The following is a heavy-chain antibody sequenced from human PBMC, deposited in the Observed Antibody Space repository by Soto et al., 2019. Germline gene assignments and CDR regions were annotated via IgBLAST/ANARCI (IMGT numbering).Heavy chain of an antibody. CDR2: ISAYNGNT. CDR1: GYTFTSYG. CDR3: ARVGAFLEYQLLPRPLYSMDV. J-gene: IGHJ6*02. D-gene: IGHD2-2*01. Sequence: QVQLVQSGAEVKKPGASVKVSCKASGYTFTSYGISLVRQAPGQVLAWMGWISAYNGNTNYAQKLHGRVTMTTATSTSTAYMELRRLRSYDTAVYYCARVGAFLEYQLLPRPLYSMDVWGQGTTVTVSS. V-gene: IGHV1-18*01.